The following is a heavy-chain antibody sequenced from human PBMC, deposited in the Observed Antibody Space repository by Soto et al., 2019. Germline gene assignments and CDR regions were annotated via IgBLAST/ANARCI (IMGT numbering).Heavy chain of an antibody. D-gene: IGHD5-18*01. Sequence: GASVKVSCKASGGTFSSYAISWVRQAPGQGLEWMGGIIPILGTANYAQKFQGRVTITADESTSTAYMELSSLRSEDTAVYYCARDHSYGYFDYWGQGTLVTVSS. CDR3: ARDHSYGYFDY. CDR1: GGTFSSYA. CDR2: IIPILGTA. V-gene: IGHV1-69*13. J-gene: IGHJ4*02.